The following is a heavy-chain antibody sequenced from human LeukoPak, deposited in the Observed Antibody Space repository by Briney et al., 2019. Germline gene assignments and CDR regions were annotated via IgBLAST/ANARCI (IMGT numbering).Heavy chain of an antibody. CDR1: GGTFSSYA. Sequence: ASVKVSCKASGGTFSSYAISWVRQAPGQGLEWMGGIIPIFGTANYAQKFQGRVTITADESTSTAYMELSSLRSEDTAVYYCARDVGYCSSTSCYPFDPWGQGTLVTVSP. D-gene: IGHD2-2*01. CDR2: IIPIFGTA. CDR3: ARDVGYCSSTSCYPFDP. J-gene: IGHJ5*02. V-gene: IGHV1-69*13.